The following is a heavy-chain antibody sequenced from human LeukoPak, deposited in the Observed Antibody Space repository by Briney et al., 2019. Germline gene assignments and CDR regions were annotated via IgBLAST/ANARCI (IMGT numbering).Heavy chain of an antibody. Sequence: GGSLRLSCAASGFTFSDYTMNWVRQAPGKGLEWVSSISSSSTYIYYADSVKGRFTISRDNAKNSLYLQMNSLKTEDTAVYYCTQGAVVKDGSDAFDIWGQGTMVTVSS. CDR2: ISSSSTYI. CDR3: TQGAVVKDGSDAFDI. V-gene: IGHV3-21*04. J-gene: IGHJ3*02. CDR1: GFTFSDYT. D-gene: IGHD4-23*01.